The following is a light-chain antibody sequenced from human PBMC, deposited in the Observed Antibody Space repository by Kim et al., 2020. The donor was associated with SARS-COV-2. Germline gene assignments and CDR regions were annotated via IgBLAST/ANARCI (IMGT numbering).Light chain of an antibody. CDR2: NDS. V-gene: IGLV3-25*03. CDR3: QSADSIGTYWV. Sequence: SYELTQPPSMSVYPGQTARITCSGDALAKQYAFWFQQKPGQAPVLVIYNDSDRPSGIHERFSGSSSGTTVTLTISGVQAEDEADYYCQSADSIGTYWVFGGGTQLTVL. J-gene: IGLJ3*02. CDR1: ALAKQY.